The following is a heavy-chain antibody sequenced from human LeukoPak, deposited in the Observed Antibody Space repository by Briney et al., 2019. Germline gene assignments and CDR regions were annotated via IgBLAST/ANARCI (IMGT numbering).Heavy chain of an antibody. J-gene: IGHJ6*04. D-gene: IGHD3-10*02. CDR1: GFTFSSYS. CDR2: ISSSGSTI. CDR3: AELGITMIGGV. Sequence: PGGSLRLSCAASGFTFSSYSMNWVPQAPGKGLEWVSYISSSGSTIYYADSVKGRFTISRDNAKNSLYLQMNSLRAEDTAVYYCAELGITMIGGVWGKGTTVTISS. V-gene: IGHV3-48*04.